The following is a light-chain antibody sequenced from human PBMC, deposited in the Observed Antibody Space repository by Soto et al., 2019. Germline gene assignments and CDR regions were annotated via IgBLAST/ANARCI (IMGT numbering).Light chain of an antibody. CDR2: DVT. V-gene: IGLV2-11*01. Sequence: QSVLTQPRSVSGSPGQSVTISCTGTSSDIGAYNFVSWYQQHPGKAPKLMIYDVTARPSGVPDRFSGSKSGTTASLTIAGLQDEDDADYYCCSYAGAHTFFGGGTKLTVL. CDR3: CSYAGAHTF. J-gene: IGLJ2*01. CDR1: SSDIGAYNF.